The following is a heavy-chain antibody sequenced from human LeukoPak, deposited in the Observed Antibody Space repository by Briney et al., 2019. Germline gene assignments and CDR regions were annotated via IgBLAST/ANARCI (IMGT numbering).Heavy chain of an antibody. CDR1: GYTFTGYY. D-gene: IGHD6-13*01. Sequence: ASVKVSCKASGYTFTGYYMHWVRQAPGQGLEWMGWINPNSGGTNYAQKFQGRVTMTRDTSISTAYMELSRLRSDDTAVYYCARFPMGIAAAGPQYNWFDPWGQGTLVTVSS. J-gene: IGHJ5*02. CDR3: ARFPMGIAAAGPQYNWFDP. CDR2: INPNSGGT. V-gene: IGHV1-2*02.